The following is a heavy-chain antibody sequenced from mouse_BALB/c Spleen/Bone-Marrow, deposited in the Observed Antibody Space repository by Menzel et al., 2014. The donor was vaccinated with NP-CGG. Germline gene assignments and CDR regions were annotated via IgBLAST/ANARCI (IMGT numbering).Heavy chain of an antibody. J-gene: IGHJ3*01. Sequence: VQLQQSGAELARPGASVKMSCKASGYTFTSYTIHWVKQRPGQGLEWIGYINPCSDYTNYNQKFKDKATLTADKSSSTAYMQLSSLTSEDSAVYYCAREGLRAWFVYWGQGTLVTVSA. CDR2: INPCSDYT. D-gene: IGHD2-4*01. V-gene: IGHV1-4*01. CDR1: GYTFTSYT. CDR3: AREGLRAWFVY.